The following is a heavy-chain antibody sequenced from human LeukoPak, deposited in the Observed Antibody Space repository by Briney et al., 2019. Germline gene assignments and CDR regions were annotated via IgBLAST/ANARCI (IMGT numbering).Heavy chain of an antibody. J-gene: IGHJ6*02. Sequence: SETLSLTCTVSGGSISSYYWSWIRQPPGKGLEWIGYIYYSGSTNYNPSLKSRVTISVDTSKNQFSLKVTSVTAADTAIYYCARGAVADSGVRRYYYAMDVWGQGTTVTVSS. CDR1: GGSISSYY. D-gene: IGHD6-19*01. CDR2: IYYSGST. CDR3: ARGAVADSGVRRYYYAMDV. V-gene: IGHV4-59*12.